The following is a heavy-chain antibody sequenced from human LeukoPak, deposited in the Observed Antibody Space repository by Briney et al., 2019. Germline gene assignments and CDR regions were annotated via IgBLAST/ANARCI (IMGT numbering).Heavy chain of an antibody. J-gene: IGHJ4*02. CDR1: GGTFSSYA. D-gene: IGHD1-1*01. Sequence: GASVKVSCKASGGTFSSYAISWARQAPGQGLEWMGGIIPIFGTANYAQKFQGRVTITADESTSTAYMELSSLRSEDTAVYYCARVPGPTGYNWNEGLDYWGQGTLVTVSS. V-gene: IGHV1-69*13. CDR2: IIPIFGTA. CDR3: ARVPGPTGYNWNEGLDY.